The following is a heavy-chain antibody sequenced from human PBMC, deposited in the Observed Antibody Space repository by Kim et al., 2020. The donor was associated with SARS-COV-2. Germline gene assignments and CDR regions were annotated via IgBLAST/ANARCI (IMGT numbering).Heavy chain of an antibody. J-gene: IGHJ2*01. V-gene: IGHV3-74*01. Sequence: GSPQSNEDSVKGRFTISRDNAKNTLYLQINRLGAEDTAVYYCASVHSGFDLWGRGTLVTVSS. CDR2: GSPQ. D-gene: IGHD3-10*01. CDR3: ASVHSGFDL.